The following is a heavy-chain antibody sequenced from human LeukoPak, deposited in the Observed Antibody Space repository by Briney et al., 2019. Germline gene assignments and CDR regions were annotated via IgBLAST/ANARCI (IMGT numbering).Heavy chain of an antibody. V-gene: IGHV1-2*02. J-gene: IGHJ5*02. CDR3: ARNFGDFWSGNDYNWFDP. D-gene: IGHD3-3*01. CDR2: INPNSGGT. Sequence: ASVKVSCKASGYTFTGHYMYWVRQAPGQGLEWMGWINPNSGGTNYAQKFQGRVTMTRDTSISTAYMELSRLTSDDTAVYYCARNFGDFWSGNDYNWFDPWGQGTLVTVSS. CDR1: GYTFTGHY.